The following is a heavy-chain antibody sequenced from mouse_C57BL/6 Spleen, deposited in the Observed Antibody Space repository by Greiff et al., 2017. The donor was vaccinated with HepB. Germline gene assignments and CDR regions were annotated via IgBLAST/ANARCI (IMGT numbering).Heavy chain of an antibody. CDR2: IYPGDGDT. D-gene: IGHD1-1*02. Sequence: QVQLQQSGPELVKPGASVKISCKASGYAFSSSWMNWVKQRPGKGLEWIGRIYPGDGDTNYNGKFKGKATLTADKSSSTTYMQLSSLTSEDSAVYFCARYWCAMDYWGQGTSVTVSS. V-gene: IGHV1-82*01. J-gene: IGHJ4*01. CDR3: ARYWCAMDY. CDR1: GYAFSSSW.